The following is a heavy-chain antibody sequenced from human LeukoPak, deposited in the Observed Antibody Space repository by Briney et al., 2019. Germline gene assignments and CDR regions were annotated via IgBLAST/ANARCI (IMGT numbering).Heavy chain of an antibody. Sequence: GESLKISCKGSGYTFTTYWIGWVRQMPGKGLEWMGIIYPGDSDTRYSPSFQGQVTISADKSISTAYLQWSSLKASDTAIYYCARQPIYSSVRKYFDSWGQGTLVTVSP. CDR2: IYPGDSDT. V-gene: IGHV5-51*01. D-gene: IGHD6-19*01. J-gene: IGHJ4*02. CDR3: ARQPIYSSVRKYFDS. CDR1: GYTFTTYW.